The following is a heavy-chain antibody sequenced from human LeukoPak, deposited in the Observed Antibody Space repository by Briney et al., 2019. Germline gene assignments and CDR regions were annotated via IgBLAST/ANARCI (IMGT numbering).Heavy chain of an antibody. Sequence: PGGSLRLSCAASGFTFSRYWMHWVRHAPGKGLVWVSRVNSDGSSTTYADSVKGRFTISRDNAKNTLYLQMNSLRAEDTAVYYCASLFLCYGCSSSSDSLDIWGQGTMVTVSS. CDR2: VNSDGSST. D-gene: IGHD6-19*01. V-gene: IGHV3-74*01. CDR1: GFTFSRYW. J-gene: IGHJ3*02. CDR3: ASLFLCYGCSSSSDSLDI.